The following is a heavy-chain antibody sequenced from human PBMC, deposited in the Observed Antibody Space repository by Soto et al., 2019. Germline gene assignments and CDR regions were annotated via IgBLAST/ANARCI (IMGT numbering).Heavy chain of an antibody. CDR3: ATPCIAATGPTLGFDY. V-gene: IGHV1-69*13. Sequence: SVKVSCKASGGTFSSYAISWVRQAPGQGLEWMGGIIPIFGTANYAQKFQGRVTITADESTSTAYMELSSLRSEDTAVYYCATPCIAATGPTLGFDYWGQGTLVTVSS. D-gene: IGHD6-13*01. CDR2: IIPIFGTA. CDR1: GGTFSSYA. J-gene: IGHJ4*02.